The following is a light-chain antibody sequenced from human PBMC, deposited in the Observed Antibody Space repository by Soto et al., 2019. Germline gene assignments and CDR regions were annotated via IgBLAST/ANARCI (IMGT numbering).Light chain of an antibody. J-gene: IGKJ1*01. Sequence: DIQMTQFPSTLSASVGDRVTITCRASQSNSNRLAWFQQKSGEAPNLLIHKASSLESGVPSRFSGSGSGTEFTLTISSLQPDDFATYYCQQYNTYSWTFGQGTKVEIK. CDR3: QQYNTYSWT. V-gene: IGKV1-5*03. CDR2: KAS. CDR1: QSNSNR.